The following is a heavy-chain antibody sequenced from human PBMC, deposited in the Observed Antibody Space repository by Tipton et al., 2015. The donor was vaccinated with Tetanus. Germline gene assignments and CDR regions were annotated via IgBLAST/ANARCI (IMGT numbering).Heavy chain of an antibody. CDR3: TSSGIVGSGYRVDF. D-gene: IGHD1-26*01. CDR2: SWYDGTDK. V-gene: IGHV3-33*01. Sequence: SLRLSCAASGFIFSSYGIHWVRQAPGKRLEWVAVSWYDGTDKYYADYVKGRFTIYRDNSKNTLYLQMDSLRAEDTAVYYCTSSGIVGSGYRVDFWGRGTLVVVSS. CDR1: GFIFSSYG. J-gene: IGHJ4*02.